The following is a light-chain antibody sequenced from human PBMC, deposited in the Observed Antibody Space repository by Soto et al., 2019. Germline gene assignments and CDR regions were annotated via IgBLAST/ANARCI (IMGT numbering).Light chain of an antibody. CDR2: HNN. Sequence: QSVLTQPPSVSAAPGQNVTISCSGSNSDIGSNYVSWHQQLPGAAPKLLIYHNNMRPSGIPDRFSASKSGTSATLGITGLQTGDEADYYCATWHSSLTAGLFGGGTKLTVL. V-gene: IGLV1-51*01. CDR1: NSDIGSNY. J-gene: IGLJ3*02. CDR3: ATWHSSLTAGL.